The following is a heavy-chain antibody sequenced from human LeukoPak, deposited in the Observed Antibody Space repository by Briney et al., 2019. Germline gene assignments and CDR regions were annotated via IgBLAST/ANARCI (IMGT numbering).Heavy chain of an antibody. CDR3: TRDLTISGPIGI. Sequence: ASVKVSCKASGYTFTGYAMHWVRQAPGQRLEWVGRLDPNSGGTNYAQDFQGRVTITRDTSINTAYMELSRLRSDDTAKYYCTRDLTISGPIGIWGQGTLVTVSA. V-gene: IGHV1-2*06. D-gene: IGHD3-9*01. CDR1: GYTFTGYA. CDR2: LDPNSGGT. J-gene: IGHJ4*02.